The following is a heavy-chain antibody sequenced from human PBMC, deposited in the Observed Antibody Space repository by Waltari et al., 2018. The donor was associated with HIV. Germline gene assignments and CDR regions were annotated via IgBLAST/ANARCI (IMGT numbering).Heavy chain of an antibody. V-gene: IGHV3-30*04. Sequence: QVQLVESGGGVVQPGRSLRLSCAASGFTFSSYAMHWVRQAPGKGLEWVAVISYDGSKKYYADSVKGRFTISRDNSKNTLYLQMNSLRAEDTAVYYCARPKYSYGYHFDYWGQGTLVTVSS. CDR2: ISYDGSKK. CDR1: GFTFSSYA. J-gene: IGHJ4*02. CDR3: ARPKYSYGYHFDY. D-gene: IGHD5-18*01.